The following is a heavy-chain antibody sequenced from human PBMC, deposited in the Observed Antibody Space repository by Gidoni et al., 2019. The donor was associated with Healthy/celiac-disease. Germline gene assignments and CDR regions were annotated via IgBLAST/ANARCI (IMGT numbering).Heavy chain of an antibody. V-gene: IGHV4-31*03. J-gene: IGHJ5*02. CDR2: IYDSGST. Sequence: QVQLQESAPGLAKPSQTLSLTCPVSGGSISSGGYYWRWIRQHPGKGLEWIGYIYDSGSTYYNQSLKSRVTISVDTSKNKFSLKLSSVTAADTAVYYCARGHSSWYKGGFDPWGQGTLVTVSS. CDR3: ARGHSSWYKGGFDP. D-gene: IGHD6-13*01. CDR1: GGSISSGGYY.